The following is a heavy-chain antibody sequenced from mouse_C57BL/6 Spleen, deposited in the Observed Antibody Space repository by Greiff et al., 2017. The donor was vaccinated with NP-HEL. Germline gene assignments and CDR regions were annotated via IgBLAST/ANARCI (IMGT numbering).Heavy chain of an antibody. J-gene: IGHJ2*01. CDR1: GYTFTSYW. V-gene: IGHV1-55*01. D-gene: IGHD1-1*01. CDR3: ARERGYYYGFDY. Sequence: VQLQQSGAELVKPGASVKMSCKASGYTFTSYWITWVKQRPGQGLEWIGDIYPGSGSTNYNEKFKSKATLTVDTSSSTAYMQLSSLTSEDSAVYYCARERGYYYGFDYWGQGTTLTVSS. CDR2: IYPGSGST.